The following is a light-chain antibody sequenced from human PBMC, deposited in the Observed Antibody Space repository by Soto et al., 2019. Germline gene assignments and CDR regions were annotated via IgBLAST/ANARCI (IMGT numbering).Light chain of an antibody. CDR1: QTISSW. Sequence: DIEMTQSPSTLSGSVGDRVTITCRASQTISSWLAWYQQKQGKAPKLLIYKASTLKSGVPSRFRGRGSGTEFTLTISSLQPDDFQTYYCQHYNSYSEAFGQGTKVDIK. CDR2: KAS. V-gene: IGKV1-5*03. J-gene: IGKJ1*01. CDR3: QHYNSYSEA.